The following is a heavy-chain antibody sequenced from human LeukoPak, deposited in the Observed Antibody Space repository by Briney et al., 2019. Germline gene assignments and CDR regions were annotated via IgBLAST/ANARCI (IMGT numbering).Heavy chain of an antibody. CDR3: ANSVRNYVWGSYRYQGFDY. CDR2: IIGSGGIT. CDR1: GFTFSNYG. V-gene: IGHV3-23*01. D-gene: IGHD3-16*02. Sequence: GGSLRLSCAASGFTFSNYGMNWVRQAPGKGLEWISGIIGSGGITYYADSVKGRFTISRDNSKNTLYLQMNSLRAEDTAVYYCANSVRNYVWGSYRYQGFDYWGQGTLVTVSS. J-gene: IGHJ4*02.